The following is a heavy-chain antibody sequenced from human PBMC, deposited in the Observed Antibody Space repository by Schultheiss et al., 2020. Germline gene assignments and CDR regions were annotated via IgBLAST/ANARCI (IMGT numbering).Heavy chain of an antibody. Sequence: GGSLRLSCAASGFTFSNAWMSWVRQAPGKGLEWVGRIKSKTDGGTTDYAAPVKGRFTISRDDSKNTLYLQMNSLKTEDTAVYYCTTYYYDSRGGANWGQGTLGTVSS. CDR1: GFTFSNAW. J-gene: IGHJ4*02. D-gene: IGHD3-22*01. CDR2: IKSKTDGGTT. CDR3: TTYYYDSRGGAN. V-gene: IGHV3-15*01.